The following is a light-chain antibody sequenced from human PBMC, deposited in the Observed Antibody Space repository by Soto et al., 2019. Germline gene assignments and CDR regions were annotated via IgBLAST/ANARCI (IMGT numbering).Light chain of an antibody. Sequence: QSVLTQPASVSGSPGQSITISCTGTSSDVGAYNYVSWYQQHPGKAPKLMIYEVTNRPSGVSNRFSGSKSGNTASLTISGLQAEDEADYYCSSYTDSSTLVVFGPGTKVTVL. J-gene: IGLJ1*01. CDR1: SSDVGAYNY. CDR3: SSYTDSSTLVV. V-gene: IGLV2-14*01. CDR2: EVT.